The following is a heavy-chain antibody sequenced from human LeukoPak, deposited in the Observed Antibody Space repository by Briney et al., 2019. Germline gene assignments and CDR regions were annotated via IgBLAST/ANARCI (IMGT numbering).Heavy chain of an antibody. CDR2: ISFDGGSV. Sequence: GGSLRLSCAASGFTFDDYGMSWVRLAPGKGLEWVSAISFDGGSVSDADSVKGRFTISRDNSKNTLYLQMNSLRAEDTAVYYCAKEDGVRSSYNKYYLDYWGQGTLVTVSS. CDR3: AKEDGVRSSYNKYYLDY. D-gene: IGHD5-24*01. J-gene: IGHJ4*02. CDR1: GFTFDDYG. V-gene: IGHV3-23*01.